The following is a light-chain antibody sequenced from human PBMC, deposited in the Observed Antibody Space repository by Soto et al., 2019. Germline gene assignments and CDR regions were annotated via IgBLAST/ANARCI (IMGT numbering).Light chain of an antibody. V-gene: IGKV3-20*01. CDR3: QQYARRLYT. J-gene: IGKJ2*01. CDR1: HSVSINY. CDR2: GAS. Sequence: DIVLTQSPDTLSLSPGERATLSCRASHSVSINYLAWYQQKPGQAPRLLIYGASTRATGIPDRFSGSGSGTDFTLTLSRLEPEDFAVLHCQQYARRLYTFGKGHKVDI.